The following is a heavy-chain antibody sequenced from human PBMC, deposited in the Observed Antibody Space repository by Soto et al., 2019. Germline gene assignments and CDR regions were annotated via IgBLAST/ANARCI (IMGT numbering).Heavy chain of an antibody. Sequence: EVQLVESGGGLVQPGRSLRLSCAASGFTFDDYAMHWVRQAPGKGLEWVSGISWNSGSIGYADSVKGRFTISRDNAKNSLYLQMNSLRAEDTALYYCAKIAPGVAEVNGAFEILGQGTMVTVSS. CDR3: AKIAPGVAEVNGAFEI. CDR1: GFTFDDYA. J-gene: IGHJ3*02. V-gene: IGHV3-9*01. CDR2: ISWNSGSI. D-gene: IGHD7-27*01.